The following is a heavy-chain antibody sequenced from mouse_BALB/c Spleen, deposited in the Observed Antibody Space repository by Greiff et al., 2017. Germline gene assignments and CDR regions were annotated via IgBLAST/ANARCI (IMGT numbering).Heavy chain of an antibody. D-gene: IGHD1-1*01. Sequence: EVQLQESGPGLVKPSQSLSLTCTVTGYSITRDYAWNWIRQFPGNKLEWMGYISYSGSTSYNPSLKSRISITRDTSKNQFFLQLNSVTTEDTATYYCARGKIYYYGSSAFDYWGQGTTLTVSS. CDR3: ARGKIYYYGSSAFDY. V-gene: IGHV3-2*02. CDR2: ISYSGST. J-gene: IGHJ2*01. CDR1: GYSITRDYA.